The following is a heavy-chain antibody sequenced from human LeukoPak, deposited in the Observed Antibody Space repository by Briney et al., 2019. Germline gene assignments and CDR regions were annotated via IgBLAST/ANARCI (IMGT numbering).Heavy chain of an antibody. CDR1: GGSFSGYY. J-gene: IGHJ5*02. D-gene: IGHD3-10*01. V-gene: IGHV4-34*01. CDR2: INHSGST. CDR3: ARWPYYYGSGSPMDWFDP. Sequence: SETLSLTCAVYGGSFSGYYWSWIRQPPGKGLEWIGEINHSGSTNYNPSLKSRVTISVDTSKNQFSLKLSSVTAADTAVYYCARWPYYYGSGSPMDWFDPWGQGTLVTVSS.